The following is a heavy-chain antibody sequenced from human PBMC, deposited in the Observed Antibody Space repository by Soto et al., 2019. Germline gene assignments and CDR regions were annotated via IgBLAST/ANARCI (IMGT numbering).Heavy chain of an antibody. D-gene: IGHD2-21*02. V-gene: IGHV4-30-2*01. J-gene: IGHJ5*02. CDR1: GAPITSGAYS. CDR3: ARDMSGCSSSDCYLSGWFDP. CDR2: IYQSGST. Sequence: QLQLRESGSGLVKPSQTLSLTCTVSGAPITSGAYSWSWIRQPPGKGLEWIGFIYQSGSTLYNPSLKSRVTISVDRSKNHFSLQLTSLTAADTAVYYCARDMSGCSSSDCYLSGWFDPWGPGTLVTVSS.